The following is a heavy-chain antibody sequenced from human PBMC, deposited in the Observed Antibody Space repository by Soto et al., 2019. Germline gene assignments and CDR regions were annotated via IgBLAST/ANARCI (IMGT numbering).Heavy chain of an antibody. CDR1: GFTVSSNY. Sequence: GGSLRLSCAASGFTVSSNYMSWVRQAPGGGLVWVSRIDGSGSNTFYADSVKGRFTISRDNAKNTLYLQMNNLSPEDTAVYYCARNLNGYGNWDYWGQGNLVTVSS. V-gene: IGHV3-74*01. CDR3: ARNLNGYGNWDY. D-gene: IGHD1-1*01. CDR2: IDGSGSNT. J-gene: IGHJ4*02.